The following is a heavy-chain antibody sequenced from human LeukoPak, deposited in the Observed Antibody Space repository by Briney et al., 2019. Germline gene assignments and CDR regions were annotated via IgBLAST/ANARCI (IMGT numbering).Heavy chain of an antibody. Sequence: GGSLRLSCAVSGFTFDDYGMSWVRQAPGKGLEWVSGINWNGGSTGYADSVKGRFTISRNNAKNTLYLQMNSLRAEDTAVYYCAKDLYYYDSSGYYQIDYWGQGTLVTVSS. J-gene: IGHJ4*02. V-gene: IGHV3-20*04. CDR3: AKDLYYYDSSGYYQIDY. D-gene: IGHD3-22*01. CDR1: GFTFDDYG. CDR2: INWNGGST.